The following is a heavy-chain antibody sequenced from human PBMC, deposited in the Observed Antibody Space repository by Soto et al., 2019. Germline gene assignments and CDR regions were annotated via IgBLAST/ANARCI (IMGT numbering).Heavy chain of an antibody. CDR3: ASLYYYDSSGYYHPYYFDY. V-gene: IGHV4-34*01. CDR1: GGSFSGNY. CDR2: INHSGST. J-gene: IGHJ4*02. D-gene: IGHD3-22*01. Sequence: SETLSLTCAVYGGSFSGNYWTWVRQPPGKGLEWIGEINHSGSTSYNPSLKSRVTISVDTSKNQFSLKLSSVTAADTAVYYCASLYYYDSSGYYHPYYFDYWRQGTLVTVYS.